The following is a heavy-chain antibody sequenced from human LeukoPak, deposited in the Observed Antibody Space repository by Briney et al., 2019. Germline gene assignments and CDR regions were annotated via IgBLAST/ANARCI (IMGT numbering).Heavy chain of an antibody. Sequence: SQTLSLTCTVSGGSISSGGYYWSWIRQHPGKGLEWIGYIYYSGSTYYNPSLKSRVTISVDTSKNQFSLKLSSVTAADTAVYYCARPIPTRNYYFDYWGQGTLVTVSS. V-gene: IGHV4-31*03. J-gene: IGHJ4*02. CDR1: GGSISSGGYY. CDR2: IYYSGST. CDR3: ARPIPTRNYYFDY.